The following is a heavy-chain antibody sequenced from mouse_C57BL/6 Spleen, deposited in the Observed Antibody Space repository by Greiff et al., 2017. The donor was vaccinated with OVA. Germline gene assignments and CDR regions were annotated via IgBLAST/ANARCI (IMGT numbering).Heavy chain of an antibody. CDR2: IYPGDGDT. J-gene: IGHJ2*01. Sequence: SGPELVKPGASVKISCKASGYAFSSSWMNWVKQRPGKGLEWIGRIYPGDGDTNYNGKFKGKATLTADKSSSTAYMQLSSLTSEDSAVYFCARSPPTDYWGQGTTLTVSS. D-gene: IGHD2-10*01. CDR1: GYAFSSSW. CDR3: ARSPPTDY. V-gene: IGHV1-82*01.